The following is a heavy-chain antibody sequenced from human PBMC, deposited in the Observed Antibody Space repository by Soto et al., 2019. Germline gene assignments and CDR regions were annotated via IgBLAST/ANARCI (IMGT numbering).Heavy chain of an antibody. D-gene: IGHD3-22*01. Sequence: PSETLSLTCTVSGGSISSYYWSWIRQPPGKGLEWIGYIDYSGSTNYNPSLQSRVTISVDTSKNHFSLKLSSVTAADTAVYYCARGDRDYYDSSGTRGYYFYYWGQGTLVTVSS. CDR1: GGSISSYY. CDR2: IDYSGST. J-gene: IGHJ4*02. CDR3: ARGDRDYYDSSGTRGYYFYY. V-gene: IGHV4-59*01.